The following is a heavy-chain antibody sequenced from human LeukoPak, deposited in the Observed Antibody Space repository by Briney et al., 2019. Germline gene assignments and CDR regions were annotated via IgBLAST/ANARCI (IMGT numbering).Heavy chain of an antibody. D-gene: IGHD3-22*01. CDR2: IYYSGST. CDR1: GGSISSSSYY. J-gene: IGHJ3*02. CDR3: ARDYYYDSSGSLDAFDI. Sequence: SETLSLTCTVSGGSISSSSYYWGWIRQPPGKGLEWIGSIYYSGSTYYNPSLKSRVTISVDTSKNQFSLKLSSVTAADTAVYYCARDYYYDSSGSLDAFDIWGQGTMVTVSS. V-gene: IGHV4-39*07.